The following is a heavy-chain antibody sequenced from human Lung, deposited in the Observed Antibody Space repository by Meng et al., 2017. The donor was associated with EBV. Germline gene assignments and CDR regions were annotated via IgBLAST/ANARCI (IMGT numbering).Heavy chain of an antibody. D-gene: IGHD3-22*01. CDR3: ARVGYYYDRSGPYAAAFDN. Sequence: QVQHQQGGAGLLKPSEPLSLTCAVYGGSFSGYYWSWIRQPPGKGLEWIGEINHSGSTNYNPSLKSRVTILVDKSKTQFSLKLSSVTAADTAVYYCARVGYYYDRSGPYAAAFDNWGQGTLVTVSS. CDR1: GGSFSGYY. J-gene: IGHJ4*02. CDR2: INHSGST. V-gene: IGHV4-34*01.